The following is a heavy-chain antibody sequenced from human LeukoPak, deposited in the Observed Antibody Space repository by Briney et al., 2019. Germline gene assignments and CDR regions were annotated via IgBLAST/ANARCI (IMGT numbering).Heavy chain of an antibody. V-gene: IGHV4-34*01. D-gene: IGHD6-13*01. Sequence: SETLSLTCAVYGGPFSRYFWSWIRQPPGKGLEWIGSIYYSGSTYYNPSLKSRVTISVDTSKNQFSLKLSSVTAADTAVYYCARTGQQLVLTYYYYYMDVWGKGTTVTVSS. CDR2: IYYSGST. CDR1: GGPFSRYF. J-gene: IGHJ6*03. CDR3: ARTGQQLVLTYYYYYMDV.